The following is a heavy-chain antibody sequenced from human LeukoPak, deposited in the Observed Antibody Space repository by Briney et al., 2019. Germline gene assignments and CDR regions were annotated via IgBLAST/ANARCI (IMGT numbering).Heavy chain of an antibody. Sequence: QAGGSLRLSCAASGFTFSSYAMSWVRQAPGKGLEWVSAISGSGGSTYYADSVKGRFTISRDNSKNTLYLQMNSLRAEDTAVYYCAKMREPRLRPPDYWGQGTLVTVSS. V-gene: IGHV3-23*01. CDR3: AKMREPRLRPPDY. CDR2: ISGSGGST. J-gene: IGHJ4*02. CDR1: GFTFSSYA. D-gene: IGHD1-26*01.